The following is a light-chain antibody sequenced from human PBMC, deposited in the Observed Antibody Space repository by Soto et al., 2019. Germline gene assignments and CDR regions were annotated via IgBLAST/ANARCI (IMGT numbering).Light chain of an antibody. V-gene: IGLV2-18*02. Sequence: QSALTQPPSVSGSPGQSVTISCTGTSSDVGSYNRVSWYQQPPGTAPKLMIYVVSNRPSGVPDRFSGSKSGNTASLTISGLQAEDEADYYCSSYTSSSTVFGGGTKLTVL. J-gene: IGLJ2*01. CDR3: SSYTSSSTV. CDR1: SSDVGSYNR. CDR2: VVS.